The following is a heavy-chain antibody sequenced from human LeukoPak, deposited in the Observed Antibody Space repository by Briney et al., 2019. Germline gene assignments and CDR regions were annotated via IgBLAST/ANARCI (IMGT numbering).Heavy chain of an antibody. CDR3: AKYSSSWYVKDPGDY. V-gene: IGHV3-23*01. Sequence: GGSLRLSCAASGFTFSSYAMSWVRQAPGKGLEWVSAISGSGGSTYYADSVKGRFTISRDNSKNTLYLQMNSLRAEDTAVYYCAKYSSSWYVKDPGDYWGREPWSPSPQ. J-gene: IGHJ4*02. D-gene: IGHD6-13*01. CDR2: ISGSGGST. CDR1: GFTFSSYA.